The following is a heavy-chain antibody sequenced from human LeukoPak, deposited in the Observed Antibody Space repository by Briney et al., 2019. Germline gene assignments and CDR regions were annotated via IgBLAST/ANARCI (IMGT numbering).Heavy chain of an antibody. J-gene: IGHJ3*01. CDR3: ARDRIVGAEDDAFHF. CDR1: GYTFTTYG. CDR2: ISGYNGNT. D-gene: IGHD1-26*01. Sequence: GASVKVSWKASGYTFTTYGISWERQAAGQVLGWMGWISGYNGNTNYAQKVQGRVTMTADTSTSTAFMELRSLRSDDTAVYYCARDRIVGAEDDAFHFWGQGTMVTVSS. V-gene: IGHV1-18*01.